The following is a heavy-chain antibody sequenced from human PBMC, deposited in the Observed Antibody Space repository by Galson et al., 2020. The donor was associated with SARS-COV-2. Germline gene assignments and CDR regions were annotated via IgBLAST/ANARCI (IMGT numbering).Heavy chain of an antibody. CDR2: ISYDGDNR. V-gene: IGHV3-30-3*01. Sequence: GGSLRLSCAASGFTFSAYTMHWVRQAPGKGWEWVAVISYDGDNRYYADSVKGRFTISKDNSKNTLFLQMNSLRPEDTAVYHCASGRHYSSPWDYWGQGTLVTVSP. J-gene: IGHJ4*02. CDR3: ASGRHYSSPWDY. D-gene: IGHD6-13*01. CDR1: GFTFSAYT.